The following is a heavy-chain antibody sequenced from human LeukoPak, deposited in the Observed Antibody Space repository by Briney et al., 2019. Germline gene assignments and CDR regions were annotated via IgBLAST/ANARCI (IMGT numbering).Heavy chain of an antibody. J-gene: IGHJ1*01. V-gene: IGHV3-21*01. CDR1: GFTFSPYW. CDR2: IGSSSNYI. CDR3: ARDYYDSSGYYLKYFQH. D-gene: IGHD3-22*01. Sequence: GESLTLSCAASGFTFSPYWMHWVRQAPGKGLEWVSCIGSSSNYIYYGDSVKGRFSISRDNAKNSLYLQMNSLRAQDTAVYYCARDYYDSSGYYLKYFQHWGQGTLVTVSS.